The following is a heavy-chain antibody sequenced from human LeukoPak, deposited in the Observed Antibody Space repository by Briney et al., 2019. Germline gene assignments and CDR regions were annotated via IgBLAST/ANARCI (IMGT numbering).Heavy chain of an antibody. CDR3: ARDDYYDSSAYRENPFDV. CDR1: GDTFSSYA. CDR2: IIPILGTT. J-gene: IGHJ3*01. Sequence: SVKVSFKASGDTFSSYAISWLRQAPGQGLEWMGGIIPILGTTNYAQKFQGRVTITADESTSTLYMELRSLRSEDTAIYYCARDDYYDSSAYRENPFDVWGQGTMVTVSS. D-gene: IGHD3-22*01. V-gene: IGHV1-69*01.